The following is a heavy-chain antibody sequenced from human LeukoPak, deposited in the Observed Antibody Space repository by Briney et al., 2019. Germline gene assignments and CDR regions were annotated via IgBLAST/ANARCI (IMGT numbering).Heavy chain of an antibody. D-gene: IGHD2-21*02. J-gene: IGHJ6*03. CDR3: AKDERCVVHCGGDCCYYYYYMDV. CDR1: GFSFSSYS. CDR2: ISGSGGST. V-gene: IGHV3-23*01. Sequence: GGSLRLSCAASGFSFSSYSMNWVRQAPGKGLEWVSAISGSGGSTYYADSVKGRFTISRDNSKNTLYLQMNSLRAEDTAVYYCAKDERCVVHCGGDCCYYYYYMDVWGKGTTVTISS.